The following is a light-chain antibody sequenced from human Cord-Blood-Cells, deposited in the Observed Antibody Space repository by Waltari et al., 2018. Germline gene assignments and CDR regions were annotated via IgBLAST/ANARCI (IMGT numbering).Light chain of an antibody. CDR3: QAWDSSTVV. CDR2: QGS. CDR1: TLGDKY. J-gene: IGLJ2*01. V-gene: IGLV3-1*01. Sequence: SYELTQPPSVSVSPGQTASITCSGDTLGDKYACWYQQKPGQSPVLVIYQGSKRPSGIPGRFSGPTSGNTATLTISGTQAMEEADYYCQAWDSSTVVFGGGTKLTVL.